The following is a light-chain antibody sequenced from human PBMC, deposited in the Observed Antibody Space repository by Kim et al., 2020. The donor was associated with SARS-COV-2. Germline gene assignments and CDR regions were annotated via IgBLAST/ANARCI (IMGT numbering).Light chain of an antibody. CDR2: GKN. CDR1: SLRSYY. V-gene: IGLV3-19*01. CDR3: NSRDSNDNVV. Sequence: SSDLPQDPAVSVALGQTVRVTCHGDSLRSYYATWYQQKPGQAPILVISGKNNRPSGIPDRFSGSSSGNTASLTITGTQAGDEADYYCNSRDSNDNVVFGG. J-gene: IGLJ2*01.